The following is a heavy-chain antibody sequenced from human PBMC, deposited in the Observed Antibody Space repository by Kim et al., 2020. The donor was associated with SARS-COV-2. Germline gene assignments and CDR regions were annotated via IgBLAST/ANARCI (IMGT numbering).Heavy chain of an antibody. CDR3: ARRRDGYNLYYYYYGMDV. V-gene: IGHV3-11*06. D-gene: IGHD5-12*01. J-gene: IGHJ6*02. Sequence: KGRFTISRDNAKNSLYLQMNSLRAEDTAVYYCARRRDGYNLYYYYYGMDVWGQGTTVTVSS.